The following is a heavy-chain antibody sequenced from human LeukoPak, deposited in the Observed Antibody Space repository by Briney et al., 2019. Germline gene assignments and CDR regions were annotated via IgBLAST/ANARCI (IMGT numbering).Heavy chain of an antibody. V-gene: IGHV4-34*01. J-gene: IGHJ4*02. CDR2: INHSGST. D-gene: IGHD3-22*01. Sequence: SETLSLTCAVYGGSFSGYYWSWIRQPPGKGLEWIGEINHSGSTNYNPSLKSRVTISVDTSKNQFSLKLSSVTAADTAVYYCARTSHYYDSSGYYDYWGQGTLVTVSS. CDR1: GGSFSGYY. CDR3: ARTSHYYDSSGYYDY.